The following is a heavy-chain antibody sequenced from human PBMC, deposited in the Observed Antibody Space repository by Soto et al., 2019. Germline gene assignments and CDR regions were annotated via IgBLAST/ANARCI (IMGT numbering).Heavy chain of an antibody. Sequence: EVQLVESGGGLVQPGGSLRLSCAASGFTFSSYWMSWVRQAPGKGLEWVANIKGDGSGTYYVDSMRGRFTISRDNAKNSLYLQMNTLRAEDPAVYFCAREDTVATLRFWGQGTLVTVSS. V-gene: IGHV3-7*03. J-gene: IGHJ4*02. CDR3: AREDTVATLRF. CDR1: GFTFSSYW. CDR2: IKGDGSGT. D-gene: IGHD2-21*02.